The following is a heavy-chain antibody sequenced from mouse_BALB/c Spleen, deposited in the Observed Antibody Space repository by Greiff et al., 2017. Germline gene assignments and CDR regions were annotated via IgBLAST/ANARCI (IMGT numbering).Heavy chain of an antibody. J-gene: IGHJ1*01. CDR2: IWAGGST. CDR1: GFSLTSYG. D-gene: IGHD1-2*01. V-gene: IGHV2-9*02. Sequence: VKLVESGPGLVAPSQSLSITCTVSGFSLTSYGVHWVRQPPGKGLEWLGVIWAGGSTNYNSALMSRLSISKDNSKSQVFLKMNSLQTDDTAMYYCAREIHYYGYGYFDVWGAGTTVTVSS. CDR3: AREIHYYGYGYFDV.